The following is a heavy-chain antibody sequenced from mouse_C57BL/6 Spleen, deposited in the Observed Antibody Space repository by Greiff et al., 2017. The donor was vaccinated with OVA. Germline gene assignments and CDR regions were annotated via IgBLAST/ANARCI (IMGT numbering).Heavy chain of an antibody. D-gene: IGHD3-2*02. J-gene: IGHJ4*01. CDR3: ARRDSSGYGAMDY. CDR2: IDPSDSYS. CDR1: GYTFTSYW. Sequence: QVQLQQPGAELVKPGASVKLSCKASGYTFTSYWMQWVKQRPGQGLEWIGEIDPSDSYSNSNQKFKGKATLTVDTSSSTAYMQLSSLTSEDSAVDYCARRDSSGYGAMDYWGQGTSVTVSS. V-gene: IGHV1-50*01.